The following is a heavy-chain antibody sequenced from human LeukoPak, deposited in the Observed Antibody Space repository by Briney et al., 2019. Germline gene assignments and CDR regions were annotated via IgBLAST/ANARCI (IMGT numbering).Heavy chain of an antibody. D-gene: IGHD3-9*01. CDR1: GGSFSGYY. J-gene: IGHJ4*02. CDR2: INHSGST. V-gene: IGHV4-34*01. Sequence: SETLSLTCAVYGGSFSGYYWSWIRQPPGKGLEWIGEINHSGSTNYNPSLKSRVTIPVDTSKNQFSLKLSSVTAADTAVYYCARELEYYDILTGYDYWGQGTLVTVSS. CDR3: ARELEYYDILTGYDY.